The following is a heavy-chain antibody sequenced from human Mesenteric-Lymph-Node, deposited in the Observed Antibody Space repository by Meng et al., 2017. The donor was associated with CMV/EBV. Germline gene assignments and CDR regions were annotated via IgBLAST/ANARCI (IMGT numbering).Heavy chain of an antibody. CDR2: IYWDDDK. CDR3: AHLASYYGSGSYSPFDY. D-gene: IGHD3-10*01. CDR1: SLSTSGVG. Sequence: SLSTSGVGVGAIRQPPGKALEWLALIYWDDDKRYSPSLKSRLTITKDTSKNQVVLTMTNMDPVDTATYYCAHLASYYGSGSYSPFDYWGQGTLVTVSS. J-gene: IGHJ4*02. V-gene: IGHV2-5*02.